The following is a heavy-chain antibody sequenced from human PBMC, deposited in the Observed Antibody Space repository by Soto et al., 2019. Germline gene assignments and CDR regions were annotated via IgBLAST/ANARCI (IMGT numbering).Heavy chain of an antibody. V-gene: IGHV4-61*01. Sequence: SETLSLTCTVSGGSVSSGNYYWSWIRQPPGKGLEWIGYIQKSGNTDYSTSLKSRVIMSIDTSKNQFSLTLTSVTAADTGVYFCARWSPTIVAVGRYYFDFWGEGTLFP. CDR2: IQKSGNT. CDR3: ARWSPTIVAVGRYYFDF. J-gene: IGHJ4*02. D-gene: IGHD6-13*01. CDR1: GGSVSSGNYY.